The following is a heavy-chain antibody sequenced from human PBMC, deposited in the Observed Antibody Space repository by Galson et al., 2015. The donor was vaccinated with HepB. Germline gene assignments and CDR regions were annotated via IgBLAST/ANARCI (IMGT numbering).Heavy chain of an antibody. Sequence: SLRLSCAASGFTFSSYAMSWVRQAPGKGLEWVSAISGSGGSTYYADSVKGRFIISRDNSKNTLYLQMNSLRAEDTAVYYCAKAQLVAATRFPWYFDLWGRGTLVTVSS. V-gene: IGHV3-23*01. CDR3: AKAQLVAATRFPWYFDL. J-gene: IGHJ2*01. D-gene: IGHD2-15*01. CDR2: ISGSGGST. CDR1: GFTFSSYA.